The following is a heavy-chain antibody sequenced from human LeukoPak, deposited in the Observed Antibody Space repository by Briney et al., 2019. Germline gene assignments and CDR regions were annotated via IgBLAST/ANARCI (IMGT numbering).Heavy chain of an antibody. CDR3: ARVSPTLLAWFDP. V-gene: IGHV4-61*08. Sequence: PSETLSLTCAVSGGSISSGGYSWSWIRQPPGKGLEWIGYIYYSGSTNYNPSLKSRVTISVDTSKNQSSLKLSSVTAADTAVYYCARVSPTLLAWFDPWGQGTLITVSS. CDR2: IYYSGST. CDR1: GGSISSGGYS. D-gene: IGHD4-11*01. J-gene: IGHJ5*02.